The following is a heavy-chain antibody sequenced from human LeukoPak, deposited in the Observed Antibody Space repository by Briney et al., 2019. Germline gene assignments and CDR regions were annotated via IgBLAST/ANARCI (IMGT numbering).Heavy chain of an antibody. CDR1: GGSINSYY. CDR2: IYTSEST. D-gene: IGHD6-13*01. Sequence: SETLSLTCTVSGGSINSYYWTWIRQPAGKGLEWIGRIYTSESTKYNPSLESRVTISVDTSKNQFSLKLSSVTAADTAVYYCARRRAEGGSNGHYNWFDPWGQGILVTVSS. CDR3: ARRRAEGGSNGHYNWFDP. J-gene: IGHJ5*02. V-gene: IGHV4-4*07.